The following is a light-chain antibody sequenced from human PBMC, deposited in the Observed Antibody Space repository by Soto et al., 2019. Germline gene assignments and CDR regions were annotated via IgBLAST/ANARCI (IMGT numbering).Light chain of an antibody. J-gene: IGKJ5*01. Sequence: EIVLTQSPATLSLSPGERATLSCRASQSVSGSYYLAWYQQKPGQAPRLVILGASSRATGIPDRFSGAGSGTDFTLTISRLEPEDFALYYCQQHDILPITFGQGTRLEIK. CDR2: GAS. V-gene: IGKV3-20*01. CDR1: QSVSGSY. CDR3: QQHDILPIT.